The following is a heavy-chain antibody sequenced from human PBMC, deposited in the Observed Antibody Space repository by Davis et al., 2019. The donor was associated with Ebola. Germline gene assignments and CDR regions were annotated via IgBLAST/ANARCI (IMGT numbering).Heavy chain of an antibody. Sequence: PSETLSLTCTVSGGSVSSGSYYWSWIRQPPGKGLEWIGYIYYSGSTYYNPSLKSRVTISVDTSKNQFSLKLSSVTAADTAVYYCARDGGEKVLTSDAFDIWGQGTMVTVSS. J-gene: IGHJ3*02. CDR2: IYYSGST. D-gene: IGHD3-16*01. CDR1: GGSVSSGSYY. CDR3: ARDGGEKVLTSDAFDI. V-gene: IGHV4-30-4*08.